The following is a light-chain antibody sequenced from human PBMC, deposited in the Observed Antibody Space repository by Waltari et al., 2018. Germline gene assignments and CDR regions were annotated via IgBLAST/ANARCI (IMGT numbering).Light chain of an antibody. CDR1: QFIIHW. V-gene: IGKV1-5*01. J-gene: IGKJ3*01. CDR3: QQYNNYLT. CDR2: DAS. Sequence: IQMTQSPSTLSAPVGDIVPIPCRASQFIIHWLAWSQHQPGKAPKLLIYDASKLKSGVPSRFSGSGSGTEFTLTIASLQPDDFATYYCQQYNNYLTFGPGTKVDI.